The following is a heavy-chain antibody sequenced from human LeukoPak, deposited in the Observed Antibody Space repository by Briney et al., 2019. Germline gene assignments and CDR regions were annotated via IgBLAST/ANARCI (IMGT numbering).Heavy chain of an antibody. CDR3: AREGGGFDY. Sequence: SETLSLTCSVSGGYISSYSWSWIRQSAGKGLDWIGRIFSSGNNKYNPSLKSRVIMSVDTSKNQFSLKLTSVTAADTAVYYCAREGGGFDYWGQGTLVTVSS. V-gene: IGHV4-4*07. CDR2: IFSSGNN. CDR1: GGYISSYS. J-gene: IGHJ4*02. D-gene: IGHD3-16*01.